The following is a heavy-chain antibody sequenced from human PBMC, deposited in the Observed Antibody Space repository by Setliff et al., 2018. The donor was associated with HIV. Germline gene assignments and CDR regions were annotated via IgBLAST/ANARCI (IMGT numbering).Heavy chain of an antibody. CDR3: ARDRHYSGLGSYGP. CDR2: IFRSGTT. D-gene: IGHD3-10*01. CDR1: GGSFGDYH. J-gene: IGHJ5*02. V-gene: IGHV4-4*07. Sequence: PSETLSLTCAISGGSFGDYHWSWIRQPAGRGLEWISRIFRSGTTDYKFSLKSRVTISIDTSRNQFSLRLTSVTAEDTAVYYCARDRHYSGLGSYGPWGPGTLVTVSS.